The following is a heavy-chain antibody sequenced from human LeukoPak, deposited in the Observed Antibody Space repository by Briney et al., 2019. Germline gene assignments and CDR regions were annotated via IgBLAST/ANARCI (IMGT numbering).Heavy chain of an antibody. CDR2: IIPIFGTA. J-gene: IGHJ4*02. CDR3: ARGPPSGSYLIDY. V-gene: IGHV1-69*13. Sequence: GASVKVSCKASGYTFTSYGISWVRQAPGQGLEWMGGIIPIFGTANYAQKFQGRVTITADESTSTAYMELSSLRSEDTAVYYCARGPPSGSYLIDYWGQGTLVTVSS. D-gene: IGHD1-26*01. CDR1: GYTFTSYG.